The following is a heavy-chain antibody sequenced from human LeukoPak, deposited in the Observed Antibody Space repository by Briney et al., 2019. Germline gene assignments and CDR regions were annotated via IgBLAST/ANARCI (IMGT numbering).Heavy chain of an antibody. CDR3: AKGFYDSSGYPEVGVDY. Sequence: GASLRLSCAASGFTFSSYAMSWVRQAPGKGLEWASAISGSGGSTYYADSVKGRFTISRDNSKNTLYLQMNSLRAEDTAVYYCAKGFYDSSGYPEVGVDYWGQGTLVTVSS. V-gene: IGHV3-23*01. D-gene: IGHD3-22*01. CDR2: ISGSGGST. J-gene: IGHJ4*02. CDR1: GFTFSSYA.